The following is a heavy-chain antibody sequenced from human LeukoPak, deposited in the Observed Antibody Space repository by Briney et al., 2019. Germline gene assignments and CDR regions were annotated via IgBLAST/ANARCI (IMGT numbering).Heavy chain of an antibody. CDR1: GFTFSSYA. CDR3: AKSFYDYVWGSYPSDY. Sequence: GGSLRLSCAASGFTFSSYAMTWVRQAPGKGLEWVSSIDASGGSTYYADSVKGRFTISRDNSKNTLYLQMNSLRAEDTAVYYCAKSFYDYVWGSYPSDYWGQGTLVTVSS. V-gene: IGHV3-23*01. CDR2: IDASGGST. J-gene: IGHJ4*02. D-gene: IGHD3-16*01.